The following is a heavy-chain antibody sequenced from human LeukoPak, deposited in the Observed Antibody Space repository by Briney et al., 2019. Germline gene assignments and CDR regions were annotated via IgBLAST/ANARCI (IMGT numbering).Heavy chain of an antibody. Sequence: SETLSLTCSVSGGSISSSIYYWGWIRQPPGKGLEWIGSIYYSGSTYYNPSLKSRVTISVDTSKNQFSLKLRSVTAADTAVYYCARRLGGSGSYYYWGQGTLVVVSS. V-gene: IGHV4-39*01. CDR3: ARRLGGSGSYYY. D-gene: IGHD3-10*01. CDR1: GGSISSSIYY. J-gene: IGHJ4*02. CDR2: IYYSGST.